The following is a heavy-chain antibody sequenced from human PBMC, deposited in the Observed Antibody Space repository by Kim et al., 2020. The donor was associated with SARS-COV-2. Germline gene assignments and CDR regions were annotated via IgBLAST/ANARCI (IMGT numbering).Heavy chain of an antibody. J-gene: IGHJ6*02. CDR1: GDPITNYY. V-gene: IGHV4-59*01. D-gene: IGHD2-8*02. CDR3: ARAGLYRAKYYYYGIDV. CDR2: MYYSGIT. Sequence: SETLSLTCNVYGDPITNYYWTWIRQAPGKGLEWIGDMYYSGITNLNPSLKSRVTLSIDTSENEFSLKLTSVTAADTAFYYCARAGLYRAKYYYYGIDVWGQGTTVTVSS.